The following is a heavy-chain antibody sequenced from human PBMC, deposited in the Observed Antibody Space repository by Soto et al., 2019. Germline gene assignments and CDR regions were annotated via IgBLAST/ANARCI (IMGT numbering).Heavy chain of an antibody. Sequence: EMQLVESGGGLVQPGGSLRLSCAASRFIFSKFGMDWVRQAPGKGLDWVAYISSSGGTTYYADSVKGRFTISRDNAKNSLDLQMNSLRVEDTAVYYCARQFAVAGYSDSWGQGILVTVSS. V-gene: IGHV3-48*03. CDR2: ISSSGGTT. CDR1: RFIFSKFG. J-gene: IGHJ4*02. D-gene: IGHD6-19*01. CDR3: ARQFAVAGYSDS.